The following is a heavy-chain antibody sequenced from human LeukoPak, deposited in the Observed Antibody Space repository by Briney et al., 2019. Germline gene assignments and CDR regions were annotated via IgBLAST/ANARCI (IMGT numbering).Heavy chain of an antibody. J-gene: IGHJ3*02. V-gene: IGHV5-51*01. CDR1: GYSFTSYW. CDR2: IYPGDSDT. D-gene: IGHD3-3*01. CDR3: ARVVMYYDFWSGYYRPHDAFDI. Sequence: GESLKISCKGSGYSFTSYWIGWVRQMPGKGLEWMGIIYPGDSDTRYSPSFHGQVTISADKSISTAYLQWSSLKASDTAMYYCARVVMYYDFWSGYYRPHDAFDIWGQGTMVTVSS.